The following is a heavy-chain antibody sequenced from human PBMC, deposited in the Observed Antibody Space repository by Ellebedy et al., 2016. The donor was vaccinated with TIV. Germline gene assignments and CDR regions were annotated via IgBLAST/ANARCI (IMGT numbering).Heavy chain of an antibody. Sequence: GGSLRLSCAASGFTFSTYWMSWVRQAPGKGLEWVANIPPDGREKYYVDSLTGRFIISRDNARNSVFLQMNSLTVEDTAVYYCARGRPIPSWGLGTLVTVSS. CDR3: ARGRPIPS. CDR1: GFTFSTYW. D-gene: IGHD2-21*01. CDR2: IPPDGREK. J-gene: IGHJ1*01. V-gene: IGHV3-7*01.